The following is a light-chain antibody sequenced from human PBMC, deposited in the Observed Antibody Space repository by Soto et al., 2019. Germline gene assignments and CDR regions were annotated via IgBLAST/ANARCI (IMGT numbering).Light chain of an antibody. Sequence: DIEMTQSPSTLPASIGDRVTITCRASQSINYWLAWYQQKPGKVPKLLIYDASTLESGVPSRFSGSGSGTEFTLTISSLQPEDFATYYCHSGTFGQGTKVDIK. J-gene: IGKJ1*01. V-gene: IGKV1-5*01. CDR1: QSINYW. CDR3: HSGT. CDR2: DAS.